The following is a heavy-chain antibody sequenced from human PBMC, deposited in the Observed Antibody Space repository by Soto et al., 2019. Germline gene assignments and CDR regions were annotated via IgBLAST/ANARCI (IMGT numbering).Heavy chain of an antibody. CDR1: GFTFSNAW. J-gene: IGHJ6*02. Sequence: EVQLVESGGGLVKPGGSLRLSCVASGFTFSNAWMSWVRQAPGKGLEWVSVIYSGGSTYYADSVKGRFTISRDNSKNTLYLQMNSLRAEDTAVYYCARDLSYSGAGGMDVWGQGTTVTVSS. D-gene: IGHD1-26*01. V-gene: IGHV3-66*01. CDR2: IYSGGST. CDR3: ARDLSYSGAGGMDV.